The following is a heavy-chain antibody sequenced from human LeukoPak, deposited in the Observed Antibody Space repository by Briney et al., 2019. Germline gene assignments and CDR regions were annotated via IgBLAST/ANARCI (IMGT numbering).Heavy chain of an antibody. J-gene: IGHJ4*02. D-gene: IGHD3-16*01. Sequence: KASETLSLTCAVYGGSFSGYYWSWIRQPPGKGLEWIGEINHSGSTNYNPSLKSRVTISVDTSKNQFSLKLSSVTAADTAVYYCARVDYDYVWGRYANDYWGQGTLVTVSS. CDR2: INHSGST. CDR3: ARVDYDYVWGRYANDY. V-gene: IGHV4-34*01. CDR1: GGSFSGYY.